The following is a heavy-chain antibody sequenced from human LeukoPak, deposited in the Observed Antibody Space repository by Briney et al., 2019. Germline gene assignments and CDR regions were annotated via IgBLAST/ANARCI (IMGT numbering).Heavy chain of an antibody. V-gene: IGHV2-70*01. CDR3: ARSAKGSGWYYFDY. D-gene: IGHD6-19*01. CDR1: GFSLSSSGMW. Sequence: ESGPTLVNPTQTLTLTCTFSGFSLSSSGMWVRWIRQPPGKALEWLALIDWDDDKYYSTSLKARLTKSKDTSKNQVVHTMTNMDPVDTATYYCARSAKGSGWYYFDYWGQGTLVTVSS. CDR2: IDWDDDK. J-gene: IGHJ4*02.